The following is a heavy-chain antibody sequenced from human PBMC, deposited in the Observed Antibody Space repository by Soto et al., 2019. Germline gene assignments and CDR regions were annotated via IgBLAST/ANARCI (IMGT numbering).Heavy chain of an antibody. CDR1: GDSIGGVGY. CDR3: ARSGVTGIVIPSHWFDP. D-gene: IGHD2-21*02. V-gene: IGHV4-31*03. Sequence: SETLSLTCTVSGDSIGGVGYWSWIRQFPGRGLEWIGRISSSGSTYYNPALNNRISLSLDTSQNQFSLKLLSVTAADTAIYYCARSGVTGIVIPSHWFDPWGQGTLVTVSS. J-gene: IGHJ5*02. CDR2: ISSSGST.